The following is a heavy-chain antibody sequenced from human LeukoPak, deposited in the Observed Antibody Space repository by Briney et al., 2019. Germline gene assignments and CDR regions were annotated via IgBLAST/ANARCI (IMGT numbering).Heavy chain of an antibody. CDR2: IYYSGST. D-gene: IGHD3-3*01. J-gene: IGHJ4*02. CDR1: GGSISSYY. CDR3: ARGGDGFWSGYYAY. V-gene: IGHV4-59*01. Sequence: SETLSLTCTVPGGSISSYYWSWIRQPPGKGLEWIGYIYYSGSTNYNPSLKSRVTISVDTSKNQFSLKLSSVTAADTAVYYCARGGDGFWSGYYAYWGQGTLVTVSS.